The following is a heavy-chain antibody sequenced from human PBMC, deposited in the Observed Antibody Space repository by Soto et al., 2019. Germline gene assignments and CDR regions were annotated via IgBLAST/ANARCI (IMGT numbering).Heavy chain of an antibody. CDR3: ARDDNPNLANTWYDAFDI. CDR1: GFTFSTYW. CDR2: LKQDGSEK. J-gene: IGHJ3*02. V-gene: IGHV3-7*01. Sequence: EVQLVESGGGWVQPGGSLRLSCSASGFTFSTYWMSWVRQAPGKGLEWVANLKQDGSEKNYLDSVKGRFTISRDNAKNSLYLQMNSLRAEDTAVYYCARDDNPNLANTWYDAFDIWGQGTMVTVSS. D-gene: IGHD6-13*01.